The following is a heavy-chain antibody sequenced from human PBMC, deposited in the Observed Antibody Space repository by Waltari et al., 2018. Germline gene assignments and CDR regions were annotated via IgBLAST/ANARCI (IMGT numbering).Heavy chain of an antibody. Sequence: QLQLQESGPGLVKPSETLSLTCTVSGGSSSSSSYYWGWIRQPPGKGLEWIGSIYYSGSTYYSPSMKSRVTRSVDTSTNLFSLKLSSGTAADTAVYYCARGYYDFWSGYGIEDYWGQGTLVTVSS. CDR3: ARGYYDFWSGYGIEDY. V-gene: IGHV4-39*01. D-gene: IGHD3-3*01. CDR1: GGSSSSSSYY. J-gene: IGHJ4*02. CDR2: IYYSGST.